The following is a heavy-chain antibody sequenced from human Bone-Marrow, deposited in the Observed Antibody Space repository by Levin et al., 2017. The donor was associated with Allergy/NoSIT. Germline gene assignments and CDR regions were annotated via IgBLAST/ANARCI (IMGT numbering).Heavy chain of an antibody. CDR1: GFAFSSFA. V-gene: IGHV3-23*01. J-gene: IGHJ4*02. D-gene: IGHD3-10*01. CDR2: IGGRGDTS. CDR3: AKQRGAYIDV. Sequence: GGSLRLSCAASGFAFSSFAMGWVRQAPGKGLEWVSTIGGRGDTSDYSDSVRGRFTISRDNSTDTLFLQLSRLRPEDTATYHCAKQRGAYIDVWGQGTLVTVSS.